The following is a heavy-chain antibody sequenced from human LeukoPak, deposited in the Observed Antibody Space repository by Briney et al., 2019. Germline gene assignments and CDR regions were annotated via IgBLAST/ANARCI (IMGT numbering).Heavy chain of an antibody. D-gene: IGHD3-10*01. J-gene: IGHJ4*02. CDR2: IIPIFGTA. CDR3: ARDLLGDRVYYFDY. CDR1: GGTFSSYA. Sequence: GASVKVSCKASGGTFSSYAISWVRQAPGQGLEWMGGIIPIFGTANYAQKFQGRVTITADKSTSTAYMELSSLRSEDTAVYYCARDLLGDRVYYFDYWGQGTLVTVSS. V-gene: IGHV1-69*06.